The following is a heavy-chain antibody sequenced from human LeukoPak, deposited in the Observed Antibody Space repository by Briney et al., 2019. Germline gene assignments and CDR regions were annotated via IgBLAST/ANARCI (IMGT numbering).Heavy chain of an antibody. J-gene: IGHJ3*02. CDR3: ALLITIIGVSAFDI. CDR1: GGSSTGYN. D-gene: IGHD3-22*01. Sequence: PPEALSLTRAVYGGSSTGYNWSWSRQPLQKGLERMGEINHSGITNYNPSLKSRVTISVDTSKNHFSLKLSSVTAADTAVYYCALLITIIGVSAFDIWGQGTRVSVSS. CDR2: INHSGIT. V-gene: IGHV4-34*01.